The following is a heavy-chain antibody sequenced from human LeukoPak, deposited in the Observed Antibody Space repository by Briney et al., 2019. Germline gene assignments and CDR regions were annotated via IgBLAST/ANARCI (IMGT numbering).Heavy chain of an antibody. D-gene: IGHD3-10*01. CDR1: GGSFSGYY. CDR2: IYTSGST. Sequence: SSETLSLTCAVYGGSFSGYYWSWIRQPAGKGLEWIGRIYTSGSTNYNPSLKSRVTMSVDTSKNQFSLKLSSVTAADTAVYYCARSNMVRGVANWFDPWGQGTLVTVSS. CDR3: ARSNMVRGVANWFDP. V-gene: IGHV4-59*10. J-gene: IGHJ5*02.